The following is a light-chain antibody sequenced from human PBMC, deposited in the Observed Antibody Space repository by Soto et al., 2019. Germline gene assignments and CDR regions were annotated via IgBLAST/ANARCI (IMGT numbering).Light chain of an antibody. Sequence: QSVLTQPPSVSGAPGQRVTISCTGSGSNIGAGYDVHWYQHRPGTAPKLLVFGDSHRPSGVPDRFSGSKSGTSASLAITGLQAEDECDYYCQSYDSTLDARYVLGTGTKLTVL. CDR3: QSYDSTLDARYV. J-gene: IGLJ1*01. CDR2: GDS. CDR1: GSNIGAGYD. V-gene: IGLV1-40*01.